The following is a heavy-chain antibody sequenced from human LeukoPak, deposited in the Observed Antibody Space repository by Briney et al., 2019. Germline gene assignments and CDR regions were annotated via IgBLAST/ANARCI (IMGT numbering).Heavy chain of an antibody. CDR1: GFNFGSYA. Sequence: PGRSLRLSCAASGFNFGSYAMHWVRQAPGKGLKWVAAISYDGSNKYYGDSVKGRFTISRDNSKNTLYLQMNSLRVEDTAVYYCARLTAAGRRTDFDYWGQGTLVTVSS. CDR3: ARLTAAGRRTDFDY. D-gene: IGHD6-13*01. V-gene: IGHV3-30*04. CDR2: ISYDGSNK. J-gene: IGHJ4*02.